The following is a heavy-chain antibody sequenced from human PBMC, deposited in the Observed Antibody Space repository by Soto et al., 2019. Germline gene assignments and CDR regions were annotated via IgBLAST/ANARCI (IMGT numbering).Heavy chain of an antibody. CDR2: IYHSGST. Sequence: SETLSLTCAVSSGSISSSNWWSWVRQPPGKGLEWIGEIYHSGSTNYNPSLKSRVTISVDKSKNQFSLKLSSVTAADTAVYYCARDGSSSGGRYAFDIWGQGTMVTVSS. J-gene: IGHJ3*02. D-gene: IGHD6-6*01. V-gene: IGHV4-4*02. CDR1: SGSISSSNW. CDR3: ARDGSSSGGRYAFDI.